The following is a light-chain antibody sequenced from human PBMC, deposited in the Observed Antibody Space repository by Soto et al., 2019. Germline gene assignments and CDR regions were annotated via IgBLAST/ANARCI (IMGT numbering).Light chain of an antibody. CDR3: SSYTGSNSYV. J-gene: IGLJ1*01. V-gene: IGLV2-8*01. Sequence: QSVLTQPPSASGSPGQSVTISCTGTSSDIGSHNYVSWYQQHPGKAPKLMIYDVSQRPSGVPDRFSGSKSGNTASLTVSGLQAEDEADYYCSSYTGSNSYVFGTGTKVTLL. CDR1: SSDIGSHNY. CDR2: DVS.